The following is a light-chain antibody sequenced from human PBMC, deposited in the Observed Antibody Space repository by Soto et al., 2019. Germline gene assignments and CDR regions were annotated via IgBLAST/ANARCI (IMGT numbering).Light chain of an antibody. J-gene: IGKJ5*01. CDR1: QDIANY. Sequence: DIHMTQSPSSLSASVGDRVTITCQASQDIANYLNWYQQKPGEAPKVLVYDASNLKTGVPSRFSESGSGTDFTFTISSLQPEDIATDYCQQYDNFPITFGQGTRLEIK. V-gene: IGKV1-33*01. CDR2: DAS. CDR3: QQYDNFPIT.